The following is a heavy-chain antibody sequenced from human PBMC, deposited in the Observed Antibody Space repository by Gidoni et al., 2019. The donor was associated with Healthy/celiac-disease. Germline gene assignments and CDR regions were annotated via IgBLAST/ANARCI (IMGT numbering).Heavy chain of an antibody. CDR3: ARGVVRGVIYLKRWYFDR. D-gene: IGHD3-10*01. CDR2: IKQDGSEK. Sequence: GSLRLSCAASGFTFSSYWMSWVRQAPGKGLEWVANIKQDGSEKYYVDSVKGRFTISRDNAKNSLYLQMNSLRAEDTAVYYCARGVVRGVIYLKRWYFDRWGRGTLVTVSS. J-gene: IGHJ2*01. V-gene: IGHV3-7*01. CDR1: GFTFSSYW.